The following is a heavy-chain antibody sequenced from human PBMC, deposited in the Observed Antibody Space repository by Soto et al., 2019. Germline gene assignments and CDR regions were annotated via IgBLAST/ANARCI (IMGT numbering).Heavy chain of an antibody. CDR3: ASDIGRLQLGSTYYYILDV. D-gene: IGHD4-4*01. V-gene: IGHV1-69*12. CDR2: IMPVFPTP. Sequence: QVQLVQSGAEVKKPGSSVKVSCKASGGTFSTSAISWVRQAPGQGLEWVGGIMPVFPTPAYAQKFQGRVTMTADESTTTAYVALTSLRTDDTAVSYCASDIGRLQLGSTYYYILDVWGQGTAITVSS. CDR1: GGTFSTSA. J-gene: IGHJ6*02.